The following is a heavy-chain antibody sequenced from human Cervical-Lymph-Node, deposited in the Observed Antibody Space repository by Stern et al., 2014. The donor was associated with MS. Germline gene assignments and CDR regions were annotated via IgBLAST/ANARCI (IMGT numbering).Heavy chain of an antibody. J-gene: IGHJ4*02. V-gene: IGHV3-33*08. Sequence: QDQLVESGAVVVPPGWSLRLSCAASGFSFSPYAMHLVLPAPGPGLEWVALIWYDGSNPYYADSVTGRFTISRDNFKNTLYLQMNSLRAEDTAVYYCASAYSSSHYYFDYWGQGTLVTVSS. CDR2: IWYDGSNP. CDR3: ASAYSSSHYYFDY. CDR1: GFSFSPYA. D-gene: IGHD6-13*01.